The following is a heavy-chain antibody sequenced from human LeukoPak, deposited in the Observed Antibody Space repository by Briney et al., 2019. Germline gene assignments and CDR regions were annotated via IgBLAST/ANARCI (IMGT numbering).Heavy chain of an antibody. CDR1: GYTFTSYY. CDR2: INPSGGST. J-gene: IGHJ4*02. D-gene: IGHD4-11*01. Sequence: ASVKVSCKASGYTFTSYYIHWVRQAPGQGLEWMGIINPSGGSTSYAQKFQGRVTMTRDTSTTIVYMELSSLRSEDPAVYYCARVDSNYSFDYWGQGTLVTVSS. V-gene: IGHV1-46*01. CDR3: ARVDSNYSFDY.